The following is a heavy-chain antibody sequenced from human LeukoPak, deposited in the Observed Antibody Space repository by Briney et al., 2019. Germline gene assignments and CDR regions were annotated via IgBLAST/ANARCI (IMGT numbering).Heavy chain of an antibody. CDR2: IIPIFGTA. Sequence: SVKVSRKASGGTFSSYAISWVRQAPGQGLEWMGGIIPIFGTANYAQKFQGRVTITADESTSTAYMELSSLRSEDTAVYYCARPTTVTTKYYFDYWGQGTLVTVSS. V-gene: IGHV1-69*13. CDR1: GGTFSSYA. J-gene: IGHJ4*02. CDR3: ARPTTVTTKYYFDY. D-gene: IGHD4-17*01.